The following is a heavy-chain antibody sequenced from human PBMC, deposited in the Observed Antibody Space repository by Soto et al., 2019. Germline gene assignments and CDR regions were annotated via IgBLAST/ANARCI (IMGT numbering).Heavy chain of an antibody. CDR2: IYYSGST. Sequence: QVQLQESGPGLVKPSQTLSLTCTVSGGSISSGGYYWSWIRQHPGKGLEWIGYIYYSGSTYYNPSLKSRVTISVDTSKNQSSLKLSSVTAADTAVYYCARDCSGGSCYSWAFDIWGQGTMVSVSS. D-gene: IGHD2-15*01. J-gene: IGHJ3*02. V-gene: IGHV4-31*03. CDR1: GGSISSGGYY. CDR3: ARDCSGGSCYSWAFDI.